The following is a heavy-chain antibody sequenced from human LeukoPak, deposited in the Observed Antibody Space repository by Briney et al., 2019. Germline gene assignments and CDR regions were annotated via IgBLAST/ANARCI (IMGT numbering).Heavy chain of an antibody. CDR1: GFTFSSYA. Sequence: GGSLRLSCAASGFTFSSYAMSWVRQAPGKGLEWVSAISGSGGSTYYAGSVKGRFTISRDNAKNSLYLQMNSLRAEDTAVYYCARDQSYDFWSGYYSFDYWGQGTLVTVSS. D-gene: IGHD3-3*01. J-gene: IGHJ4*02. V-gene: IGHV3-23*01. CDR2: ISGSGGST. CDR3: ARDQSYDFWSGYYSFDY.